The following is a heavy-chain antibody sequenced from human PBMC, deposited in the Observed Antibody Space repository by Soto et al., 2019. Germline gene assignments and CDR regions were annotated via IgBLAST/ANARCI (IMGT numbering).Heavy chain of an antibody. Sequence: GSLRLSCAASGFTFSNYAMSWVRQAPGKGLEWVSAVSGSGGRTYYADSVKGRFTISRDNSENTLYLQMHTLRAEDTAVYYCAKVSSSWYAGFFDLWGQGTLVTVSS. CDR2: VSGSGGRT. V-gene: IGHV3-23*01. J-gene: IGHJ4*02. D-gene: IGHD6-13*01. CDR1: GFTFSNYA. CDR3: AKVSSSWYAGFFDL.